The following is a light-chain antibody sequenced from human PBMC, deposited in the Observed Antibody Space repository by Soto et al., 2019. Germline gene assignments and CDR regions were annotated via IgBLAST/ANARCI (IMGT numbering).Light chain of an antibody. CDR1: QSVSSY. CDR3: QQRSNWPPGLT. Sequence: EIVLTQSPATLSLSPGERATLSCRASQSVSSYLAWYQQKPGQAPRLLIYDASNRATGIPARFSGSGSGIDFTLTISSLEPEEFAVYYCQQRSNWPPGLTFGGGTKVEIK. CDR2: DAS. J-gene: IGKJ4*01. V-gene: IGKV3-11*01.